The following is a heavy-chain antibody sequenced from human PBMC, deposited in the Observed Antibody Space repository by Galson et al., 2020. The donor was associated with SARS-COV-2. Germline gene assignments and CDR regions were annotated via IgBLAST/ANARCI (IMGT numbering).Heavy chain of an antibody. Sequence: SETLSLTCSVPGCSISRTSYSWGWIRQPPGKGLEWIGSIYYSGSTYYNPSLKSRVTIWVDTSKNQFSLNLSSVTAADTAVYYCARRDSSSSWFDPWGQGTLVTVSS. J-gene: IGHJ5*02. CDR2: IYYSGST. D-gene: IGHD3-22*01. CDR3: ARRDSSSSWFDP. CDR1: GCSISRTSYS. V-gene: IGHV4-39*01.